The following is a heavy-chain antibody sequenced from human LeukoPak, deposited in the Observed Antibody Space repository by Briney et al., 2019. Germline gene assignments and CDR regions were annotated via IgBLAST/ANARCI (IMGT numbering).Heavy chain of an antibody. CDR2: IYHSGST. CDR1: GGSISSSNW. V-gene: IGHV4-4*02. CDR3: ARSEMKPSYYFDY. Sequence: PSGTLSLTCAVSGGSISSSNWWSWVRQPPGKGLEWIGEIYHSGSTNYNPSLKSRVTISVDKSKNQFSLKLSSVTAADTDVYYCARSEMKPSYYFDYWGQGTLVTVSS. D-gene: IGHD5-24*01. J-gene: IGHJ4*02.